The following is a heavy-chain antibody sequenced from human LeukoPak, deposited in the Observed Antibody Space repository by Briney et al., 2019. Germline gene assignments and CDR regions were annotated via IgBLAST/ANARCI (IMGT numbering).Heavy chain of an antibody. CDR2: IYHSGST. CDR3: VRVEYCSGGSCPYNWFDP. V-gene: IGHV4-4*02. D-gene: IGHD2-15*01. CDR1: GGSISSSNW. Sequence: SETLSLTCAVSGGSISSSNWWSWVRPPPGKGLEWIGEIYHSGSTNYNPSLKSRVTISVDKSKNQFSLKLSSVTAADTAVYYCVRVEYCSGGSCPYNWFDPWGQGTLVTVSS. J-gene: IGHJ5*02.